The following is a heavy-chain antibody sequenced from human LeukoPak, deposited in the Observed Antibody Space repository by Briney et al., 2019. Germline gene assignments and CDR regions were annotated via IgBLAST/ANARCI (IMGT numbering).Heavy chain of an antibody. CDR3: SREVPYSRSSSLPRHYYYMDV. V-gene: IGHV3-33*01. D-gene: IGHD4-11*01. J-gene: IGHJ6*03. Sequence: GGSLRLSCAASGFIFGSYGMHWVRQTPGKGLEWVASLWSDGTNEYYADTVKGRFTIARDNSNNTLHLLMGGLRVDDTGVYYCSREVPYSRSSSLPRHYYYMDVWGKGTTVIVSS. CDR1: GFIFGSYG. CDR2: LWSDGTNE.